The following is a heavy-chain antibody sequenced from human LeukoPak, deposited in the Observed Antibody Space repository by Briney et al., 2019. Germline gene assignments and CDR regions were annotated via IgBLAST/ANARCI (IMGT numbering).Heavy chain of an antibody. Sequence: SETLSLTCTVSGGSINNYYWSWIRQPAGKGLEWIGRIYTRGSTNYNPSLKSRVTMSVDTSKNQFSLKLSSVTAADTAVYYCARDFPYSSSWYPYYYYGMDVWGQGTTVTVSS. V-gene: IGHV4-4*07. CDR2: IYTRGST. CDR3: ARDFPYSSSWYPYYYYGMDV. CDR1: GGSINNYY. D-gene: IGHD6-13*01. J-gene: IGHJ6*02.